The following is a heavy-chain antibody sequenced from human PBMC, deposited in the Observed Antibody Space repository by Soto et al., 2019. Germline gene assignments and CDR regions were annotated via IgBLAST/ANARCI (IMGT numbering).Heavy chain of an antibody. Sequence: SETLSLTCAVYGGSFSGYYWSWIRQPPGKGLEWIGEINHSGSTNYNPSLKSRVTISVDTSKNQFSLKLSSVTAADTAVYYCARSLPFSDFWRGSNSRGQNWFDPWGQGTLVTVSS. J-gene: IGHJ5*02. D-gene: IGHD3-3*01. CDR3: ARSLPFSDFWRGSNSRGQNWFDP. V-gene: IGHV4-34*01. CDR2: INHSGST. CDR1: GGSFSGYY.